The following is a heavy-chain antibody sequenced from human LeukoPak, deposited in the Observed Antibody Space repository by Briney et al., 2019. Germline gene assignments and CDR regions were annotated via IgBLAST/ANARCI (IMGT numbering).Heavy chain of an antibody. D-gene: IGHD5-18*01. CDR1: GGTFSSYA. Sequence: SVKASCKASGGTFSSYAISWVRQAPGQGLEWMGGIIPIFGTANYAQKFQGRVTITADESTSTAYMELSSLRSEDTAVYYCARGPYSYGPSGVYYGMDVWGKGTTVTASS. J-gene: IGHJ6*04. CDR2: IIPIFGTA. V-gene: IGHV1-69*13. CDR3: ARGPYSYGPSGVYYGMDV.